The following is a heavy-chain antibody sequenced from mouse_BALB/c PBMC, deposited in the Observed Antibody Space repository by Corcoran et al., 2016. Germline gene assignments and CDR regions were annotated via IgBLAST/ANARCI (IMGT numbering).Heavy chain of an antibody. CDR2: IYWDDDK. Sequence: QVTLKESGPGILQPSQTLSLTCSFSGFLLSTSGMGVSWIRQPSGKGLEWLAHIYWDDDKRYNPSLKSRLTISKDTSRNQVFLKNTSVDTADTATYYCARWDYRYHYFDYWGQGTTLTVSS. D-gene: IGHD2-14*01. CDR1: GFLLSTSGMG. V-gene: IGHV8-12*01. CDR3: ARWDYRYHYFDY. J-gene: IGHJ2*01.